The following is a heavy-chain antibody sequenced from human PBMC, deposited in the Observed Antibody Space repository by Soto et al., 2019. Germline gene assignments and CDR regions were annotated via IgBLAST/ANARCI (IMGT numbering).Heavy chain of an antibody. V-gene: IGHV3-30-3*01. CDR3: SIVATPTLGPFDY. D-gene: IGHD5-12*01. Sequence: PGGSLRLSCAASGFPFSSYAMHWVRQAPGKGLEWVAVISYDGSNKYYADSVKGRFTISRDNSKNTLYLQMNSLRAEDTAVYYCSIVATPTLGPFDYWGQGTLVTVSS. J-gene: IGHJ4*02. CDR1: GFPFSSYA. CDR2: ISYDGSNK.